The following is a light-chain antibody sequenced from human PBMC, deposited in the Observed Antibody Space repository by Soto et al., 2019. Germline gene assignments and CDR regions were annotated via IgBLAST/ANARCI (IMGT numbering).Light chain of an antibody. J-gene: IGKJ1*01. V-gene: IGKV3-15*01. CDR2: GAS. CDR3: QQYDKWPRT. Sequence: EIVMPGCRGTISVSTGERVTLSCRASQSLTRNLAWYQHKPGQSPRLLIYGASARATGIPDRFSGGGSGAEYTLTIRSLQSEEWAVDDGQQYDKWPRTVAQGTKVEIK. CDR1: QSLTRN.